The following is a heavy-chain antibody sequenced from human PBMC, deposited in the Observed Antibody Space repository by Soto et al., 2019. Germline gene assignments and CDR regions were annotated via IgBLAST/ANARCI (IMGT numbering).Heavy chain of an antibody. CDR3: ARDRRVSCYDSSSWYRPGYYYCMYV. CDR2: IIPIFGTA. CDR1: GGTFSSYA. V-gene: IGHV1-69*13. J-gene: IGHJ6*04. Sequence: SVKVSCKASGGTFSSYAISWVRQAPGQGLEWMGGIIPIFGTANYAQKFQGRVTITADESTRTAYMELSSLRSDDTAVYYCARDRRVSCYDSSSWYRPGYYYCMYVWG. D-gene: IGHD6-13*01.